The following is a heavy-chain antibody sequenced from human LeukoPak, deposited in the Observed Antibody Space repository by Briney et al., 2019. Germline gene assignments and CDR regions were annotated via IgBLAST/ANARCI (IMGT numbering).Heavy chain of an antibody. J-gene: IGHJ4*02. D-gene: IGHD6-13*01. CDR1: GFTFSSRS. Sequence: GGSLRLSCAASGFTFSSRSMNWVRQAPGKGLEWVSSISSSSSYIYYADSVKGRFTISRDNAKNSLYLQMNSLRAEDTAVYYCASLGIAAAGSFDYWGQGTLVTVSS. CDR2: ISSSSSYI. V-gene: IGHV3-21*01. CDR3: ASLGIAAAGSFDY.